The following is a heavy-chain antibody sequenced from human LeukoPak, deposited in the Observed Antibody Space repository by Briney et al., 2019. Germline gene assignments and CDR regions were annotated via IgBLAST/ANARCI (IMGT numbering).Heavy chain of an antibody. CDR1: GGTFSSYA. CDR3: ASGGSSSLLYYYYMDV. Sequence: VASVKVSCKASGGTFSSYAISWVRQAPGQGFEWMGGIIPIFGTANYAQKFQGRVTITTDESTSTAYMELSSLRSEDTAVYYCASGGSSSLLYYYYMDVWGKGTTVTVSS. J-gene: IGHJ6*03. V-gene: IGHV1-69*05. CDR2: IIPIFGTA. D-gene: IGHD6-6*01.